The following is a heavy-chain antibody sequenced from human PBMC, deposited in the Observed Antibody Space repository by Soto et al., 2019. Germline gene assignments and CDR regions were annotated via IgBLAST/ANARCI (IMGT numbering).Heavy chain of an antibody. CDR2: MGPNSGNT. V-gene: IGHV1-8*01. D-gene: IGHD1-1*01. CDR1: GYTFTSFD. J-gene: IGHJ3*02. CDR3: AIRTGYNWNDGRNAFDT. Sequence: QVQLVQSGAEVKKPGASVKVSCKTSGYTFTSFDINWVRQATGQGLEWMGWMGPNSGNTGYAQNFQGRVTMTGDTSTRTAYMGLSSLRSEDTAVYYCAIRTGYNWNDGRNAFDTWGQGTMVTVSS.